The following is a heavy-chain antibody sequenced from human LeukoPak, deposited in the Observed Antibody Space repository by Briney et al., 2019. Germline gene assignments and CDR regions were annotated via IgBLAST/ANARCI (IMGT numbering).Heavy chain of an antibody. Sequence: GGSLRLSCAASGFTFTSSWMNWVRQGPGKGLLWLSRISTDGTATNYADSVKGRFNISRDNAKNMVYLQMNSLRAEDTAVYYCARSGDSGYDKGDVWGKGTTVTVSS. V-gene: IGHV3-74*01. CDR3: ARSGDSGYDKGDV. CDR1: GFTFTSSW. CDR2: ISTDGTAT. J-gene: IGHJ6*04. D-gene: IGHD5-12*01.